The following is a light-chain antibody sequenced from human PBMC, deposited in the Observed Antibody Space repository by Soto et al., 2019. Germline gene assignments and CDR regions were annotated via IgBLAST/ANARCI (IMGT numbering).Light chain of an antibody. CDR1: QSVSSSY. CDR2: GAS. V-gene: IGKV3-20*01. Sequence: EIVLTQSPGTLSLSPGGRATLSCRASQSVSSSYLAWYQQKPGQAPRLLIYGASSRATGIPDRFSGGGSGTDFTLTISRLEPEDFAVYYCQHYGASPWTFGQGTRWIS. CDR3: QHYGASPWT. J-gene: IGKJ1*01.